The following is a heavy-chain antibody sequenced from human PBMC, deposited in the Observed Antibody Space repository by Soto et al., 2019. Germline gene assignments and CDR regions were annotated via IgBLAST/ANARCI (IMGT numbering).Heavy chain of an antibody. J-gene: IGHJ6*02. CDR2: INGGTGQT. Sequence: ASVKVSCKASGYTFSTYAMHWVRQAPGQSLEWMGWINGGTGQTRYSQRFQDRVTITRDPSAKTTYMDLTSLRSEDTAVYYCARGKGMEENYYYYGMDIWGQGTTVTVSS. D-gene: IGHD1-1*01. CDR1: GYTFSTYA. CDR3: ARGKGMEENYYYYGMDI. V-gene: IGHV1-3*01.